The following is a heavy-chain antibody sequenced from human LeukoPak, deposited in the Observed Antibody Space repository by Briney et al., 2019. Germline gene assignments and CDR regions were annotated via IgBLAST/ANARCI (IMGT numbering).Heavy chain of an antibody. CDR3: AREVYCGDCYPTYYYGMDV. CDR2: IYGGGNT. V-gene: IGHV3-66*01. CDR1: GFTVRSNY. D-gene: IGHD2-21*02. J-gene: IGHJ6*02. Sequence: GGSLRFSCAASGFTVRSNYMSWVRQAPGKGLEWVSVIYGGGNTYYADSVKGRFIISRDNSKNTLYLQMNSLRAEDTAFYYCAREVYCGDCYPTYYYGMDVWGQGTTVTVSS.